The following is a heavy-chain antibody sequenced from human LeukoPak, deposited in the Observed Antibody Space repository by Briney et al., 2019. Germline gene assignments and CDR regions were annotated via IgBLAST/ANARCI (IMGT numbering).Heavy chain of an antibody. CDR3: ARVAGDFGGY. J-gene: IGHJ4*02. CDR2: IRYDGSNK. V-gene: IGHV3-30*02. D-gene: IGHD3-3*01. Sequence: GGSLRLSCAASGFTFSSYGMHWVRQAPGKGLEWVAFIRYDGSNKYYADSVKGRFTISRDNAKNSLYLQMNSLRAEDTAVYYCARVAGDFGGYWGQGTLVTVSS. CDR1: GFTFSSYG.